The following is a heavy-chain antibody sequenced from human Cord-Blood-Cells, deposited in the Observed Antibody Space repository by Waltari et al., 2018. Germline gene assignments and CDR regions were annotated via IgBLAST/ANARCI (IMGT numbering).Heavy chain of an antibody. CDR1: GLTFRSYA. D-gene: IGHD4-17*01. Sequence: EVQLLESGGGLVQPGGSLRLSCAASGLTFRSYALSWVRQAPGKGLEWVSAISGSGGSTYYADSVKGRFTISRDNSKNTLYLQMNSLRAEDTAVYYCAKDITDYEGAFDIWGQGTMVTVSS. V-gene: IGHV3-23*01. CDR2: ISGSGGST. CDR3: AKDITDYEGAFDI. J-gene: IGHJ3*02.